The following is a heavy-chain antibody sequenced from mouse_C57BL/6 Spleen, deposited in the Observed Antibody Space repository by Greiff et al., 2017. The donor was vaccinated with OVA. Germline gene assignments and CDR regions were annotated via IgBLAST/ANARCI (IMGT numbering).Heavy chain of an antibody. V-gene: IGHV10-1*01. CDR2: IRSKSNNYAT. J-gene: IGHJ1*03. Sequence: QLKESGGGLVQPKGSLKLSCAASGFSFNTYAMNWVRQAPGKGLEWVARIRSKSNNYATYYADSVKDRFTISRDDSESMLYLQMNHLNTEAAAIYYCVSSSSYGGYFDVWGTGTTVTVSS. CDR3: VSSSSYGGYFDV. D-gene: IGHD2-12*01. CDR1: GFSFNTYA.